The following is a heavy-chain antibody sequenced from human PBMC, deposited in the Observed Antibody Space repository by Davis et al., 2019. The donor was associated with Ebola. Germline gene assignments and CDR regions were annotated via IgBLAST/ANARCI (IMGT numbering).Heavy chain of an antibody. Sequence: GESLKISCAASGFTFSDYYMSWIRQAPGKGLEWVSYISSSGSTIYYADSVKGRFTISRDNAKNSLYLQMNSLRAEDTAVYYCARWLVVPAAMLRYYYYGMDVWGQGTTVTVSS. V-gene: IGHV3-11*01. CDR3: ARWLVVPAAMLRYYYYGMDV. CDR1: GFTFSDYY. CDR2: ISSSGSTI. D-gene: IGHD2-2*01. J-gene: IGHJ6*02.